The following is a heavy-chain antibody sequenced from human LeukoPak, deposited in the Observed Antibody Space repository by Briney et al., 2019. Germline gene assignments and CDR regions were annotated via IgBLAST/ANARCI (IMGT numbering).Heavy chain of an antibody. Sequence: PGGSLRLSCAASGFTFSSYAMSWVRQAPGKGLEWVSAISGSGGSTYYADSVKGRFTISRDNSKNTLYLQMNSLRAEDTAVYYCAKVVSTWLPLPEDAFDIWGQGTMVTVSS. V-gene: IGHV3-23*01. J-gene: IGHJ3*02. CDR1: GFTFSSYA. CDR2: ISGSGGST. D-gene: IGHD5-24*01. CDR3: AKVVSTWLPLPEDAFDI.